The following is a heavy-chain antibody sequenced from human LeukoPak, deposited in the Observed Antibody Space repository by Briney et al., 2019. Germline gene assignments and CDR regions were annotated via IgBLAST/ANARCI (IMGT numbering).Heavy chain of an antibody. D-gene: IGHD7-27*01. CDR1: GYSFSSYG. CDR3: ARDLVKDRRNWGNHGMDV. V-gene: IGHV1-18*01. J-gene: IGHJ6*02. Sequence: ASVKVSCKASGYSFSSYGITWVRQAPGQGLEWLGWIITYSGKTYYAEKVQGRVSMTTDTSTSTAYMELRSLRSDDTAVYYCARDLVKDRRNWGNHGMDVWGQGTTVTVS. CDR2: IITYSGKT.